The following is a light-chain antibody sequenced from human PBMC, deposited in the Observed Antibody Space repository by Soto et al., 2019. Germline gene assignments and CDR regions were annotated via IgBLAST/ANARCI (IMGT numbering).Light chain of an antibody. V-gene: IGLV2-23*01. CDR2: EGS. CDR3: CSYAGRSTWV. J-gene: IGLJ3*02. Sequence: QSVLTQPDSVSGSPGQSITISCSGTSSDVGSYNLVSWYQQHPGKAPKLMIYEGSKRPSGASNRFSGSKSGNTASLTISGLLAEDEADYYCCSYAGRSTWVFGGGTKVTVL. CDR1: SSDVGSYNL.